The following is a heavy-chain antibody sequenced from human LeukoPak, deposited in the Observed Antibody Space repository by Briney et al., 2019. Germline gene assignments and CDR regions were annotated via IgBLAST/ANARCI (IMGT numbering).Heavy chain of an antibody. D-gene: IGHD6-6*01. V-gene: IGHV3-7*01. Sequence: GGSLRLSCAASGFTVSSYWMSWVRKAPGKGLEWVANIKQDGSEKYYVDSVKSRFTISRDNAKNSLYLQMNSLRAEDTAVYYCARDPGFEAARAFDYWGQGTLVTVSS. J-gene: IGHJ4*02. CDR3: ARDPGFEAARAFDY. CDR1: GFTVSSYW. CDR2: IKQDGSEK.